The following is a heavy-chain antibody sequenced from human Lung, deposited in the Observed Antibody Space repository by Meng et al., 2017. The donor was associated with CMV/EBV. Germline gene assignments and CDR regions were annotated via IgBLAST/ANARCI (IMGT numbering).Heavy chain of an antibody. V-gene: IGHV3-48*04. Sequence: GESXKISCAASGFTFSSYTMNWVRQAPGKGLEWVSYISSSSSTIYYADSVKGRFTISRDNAKNSLYLQMNSLRAEDTAVYYCARGGGSYSGDYWGQGTRVTVSS. D-gene: IGHD1-26*01. CDR2: ISSSSSTI. CDR1: GFTFSSYT. J-gene: IGHJ4*02. CDR3: ARGGGSYSGDY.